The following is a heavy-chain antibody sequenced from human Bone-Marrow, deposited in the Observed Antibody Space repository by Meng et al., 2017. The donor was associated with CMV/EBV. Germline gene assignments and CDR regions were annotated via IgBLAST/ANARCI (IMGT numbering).Heavy chain of an antibody. CDR1: GYSFTSYW. D-gene: IGHD4-17*01. CDR2: IYPGDSDT. J-gene: IGHJ4*02. V-gene: IGHV5-51*01. CDR3: ARHNGWTTNYFDY. Sequence: GGSLRLSCKGSGYSFTSYWIGWVRQMPGKGLEWMGIIYPGDSDTRYSPSFQGQVTISADKSISIAYLQWSSLKASDTAMYYCARHNGWTTNYFDYWGQGTLVTVSS.